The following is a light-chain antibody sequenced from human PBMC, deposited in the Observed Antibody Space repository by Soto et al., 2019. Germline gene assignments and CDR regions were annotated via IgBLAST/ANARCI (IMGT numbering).Light chain of an antibody. J-gene: IGKJ2*01. V-gene: IGKV3-20*01. CDR3: QQYGSSPRT. CDR2: GAS. Sequence: EIVLTQSPGTLSLSRGERATLSCRASQSVSNNYLAWYQQKPGQAPRNLIYGASNRATGIPDRFSGSGSGTDFSLTISSLEPEDFAVYYCQQYGSSPRTFGQGTRVEIK. CDR1: QSVSNNY.